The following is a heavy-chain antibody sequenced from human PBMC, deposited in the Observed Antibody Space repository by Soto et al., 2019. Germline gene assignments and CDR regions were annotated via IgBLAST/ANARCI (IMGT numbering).Heavy chain of an antibody. D-gene: IGHD2-21*01. Sequence: EVQLLESGGDLVQPGGSLRLSCVASGFYFSAYALAWVRQAPGKGLECISGISGDGKATHYAESVRGRFTISRENSKNTVYLRMDCLRAEDTALYYCAKEVTSCCYPGFDSWGQGTLVTVSS. V-gene: IGHV3-23*01. CDR1: GFYFSAYA. CDR3: AKEVTSCCYPGFDS. J-gene: IGHJ4*02. CDR2: ISGDGKAT.